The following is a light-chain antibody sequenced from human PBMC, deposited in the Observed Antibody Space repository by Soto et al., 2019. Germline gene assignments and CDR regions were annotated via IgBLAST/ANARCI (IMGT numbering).Light chain of an antibody. CDR3: QQYWSSPPT. CDR1: QSVSSSY. J-gene: IGKJ4*01. CDR2: GAS. Sequence: EIVLTQSPGTLSLSPGERATLSCRASQSVSSSYLAWYQQKPGQAPSLLIYGASSRATVFPDRFSGSGSGTDLTLTISRLEPEDFADYYCQQYWSSPPTFGRGTKVEIK. V-gene: IGKV3-20*01.